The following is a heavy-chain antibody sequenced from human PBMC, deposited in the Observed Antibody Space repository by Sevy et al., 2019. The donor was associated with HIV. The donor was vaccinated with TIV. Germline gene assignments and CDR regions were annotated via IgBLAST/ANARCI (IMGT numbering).Heavy chain of an antibody. Sequence: SETLSLTCTVSGGSISVYYWRWIRQPPGKALEYIGDIYYTGSTNYNPSLKSRVPISVDTSKNQLSLNLSPVNAADTAVYYCARAPPVRSGDDSLNWFDPWGQGTLVTVSS. D-gene: IGHD5-12*01. CDR3: ARAPPVRSGDDSLNWFDP. J-gene: IGHJ5*02. CDR2: IYYTGST. CDR1: GGSISVYY. V-gene: IGHV4-59*13.